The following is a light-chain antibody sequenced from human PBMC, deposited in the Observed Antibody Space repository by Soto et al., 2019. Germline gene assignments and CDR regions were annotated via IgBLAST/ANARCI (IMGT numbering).Light chain of an antibody. CDR3: QQYNNWPAIT. V-gene: IGKV3-20*01. CDR1: QSVSSSY. CDR2: GAS. Sequence: EIVLTQSPGTLSLSPGERATLSCRASQSVSSSYLAWYQQKPGQAPRLLIYGASSRATGIPARFSGFGSGTDFTLTISSLQSEDFAIYYCQQYNNWPAITFGQGTRLEIK. J-gene: IGKJ5*01.